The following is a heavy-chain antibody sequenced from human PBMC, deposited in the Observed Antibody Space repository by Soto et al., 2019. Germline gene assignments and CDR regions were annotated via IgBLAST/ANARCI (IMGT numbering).Heavy chain of an antibody. V-gene: IGHV3-23*01. CDR3: AKAAAGQAY. D-gene: IGHD6-13*01. CDR1: GFTFSSYA. J-gene: IGHJ4*02. CDR2: ISGSGGST. Sequence: GSLRLSCAASGFTFSSYAMSCVRQAPGKGLEWVSAISGSGGSTYYADSVQGRFTISRHNSKNTLFLQINSRSAEETAVYYCAKAAAGQAYWGQGTLVTVSS.